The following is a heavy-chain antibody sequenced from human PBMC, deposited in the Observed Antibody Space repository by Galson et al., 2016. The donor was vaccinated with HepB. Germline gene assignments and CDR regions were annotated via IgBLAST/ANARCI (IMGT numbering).Heavy chain of an antibody. J-gene: IGHJ4*02. CDR1: GFTFSNYG. D-gene: IGHD2/OR15-2a*01. CDR2: DSMDGRRK. CDR3: AKRHEYCPAVGRSVDY. Sequence: SLRLSCAASGFTFSNYGMHWVRQAPAKGLEWVAADSMDGRRKFYADSVKGRFTISRDNSNNMLFLQMSSLRADDTAVYYCAKRHEYCPAVGRSVDYWGQGTLVSVSS. V-gene: IGHV3-30*18.